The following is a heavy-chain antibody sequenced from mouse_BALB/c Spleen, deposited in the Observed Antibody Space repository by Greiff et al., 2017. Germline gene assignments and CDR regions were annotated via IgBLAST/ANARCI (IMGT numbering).Heavy chain of an antibody. V-gene: IGHV7-3*02. CDR1: GFTFTDYY. D-gene: IGHD2-4*01. CDR2: IRNKANGSTT. CDR3: ARDYDYDDWFAY. J-gene: IGHJ3*01. Sequence: EVQGVESGGGLVQPGGSLRLSCATSGFTFTDYYMSWVRQPPGKALEWLGFIRNKANGSTTEYSASVKGRFTISRDNSQSILYLQMNTLRAEDSATYYCARDYDYDDWFAYWGQGTLVTVSA.